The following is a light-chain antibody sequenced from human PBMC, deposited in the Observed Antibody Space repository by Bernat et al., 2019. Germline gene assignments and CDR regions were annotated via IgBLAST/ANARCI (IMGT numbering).Light chain of an antibody. CDR3: QKYNNDPFA. CDR2: AAS. J-gene: IGKJ3*01. Sequence: DIQMTQSPSSLSASVGDRVTITCRASQGIRNYLAWYQQKPGKVPKLLIYAASTLQSGAPSRFSGSGSGTDFTLPISSLQPEDVATYYCQKYNNDPFAFGPGTKVDIK. V-gene: IGKV1-27*01. CDR1: QGIRNY.